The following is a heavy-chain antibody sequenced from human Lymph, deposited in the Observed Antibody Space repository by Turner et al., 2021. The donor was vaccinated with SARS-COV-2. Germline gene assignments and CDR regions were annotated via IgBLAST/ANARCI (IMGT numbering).Heavy chain of an antibody. CDR1: GGSMHNNY. J-gene: IGHJ5*02. V-gene: IGHV4-59*01. CDR3: ARQTVNNWVDP. CDR2: IFYRGST. D-gene: IGHD2-21*02. Sequence: QVQLQESGPRLVKPLETLSLTCTVSGGSMHNNYWSWIRQPTGKRLEWIGFIFYRGSTNYNPSLKSRVTISVDTTENQFSLKLTSVTAAGTAIYYCARQTVNNWVDPWGQGTLVTVSS.